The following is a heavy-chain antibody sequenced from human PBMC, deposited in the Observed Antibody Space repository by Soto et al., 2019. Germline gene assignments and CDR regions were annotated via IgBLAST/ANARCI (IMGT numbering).Heavy chain of an antibody. Sequence: QVQLVQSGAEVKKPGSSVKVSCKASGGTFSTYGMNWVRLAPGQGLEWMGGIIPKFGTTNYAQKFQGRVTFTADESTNTAYMELNYLRSEDTAVYFCASELDPYYGGNSLSLDYWGQGTLVTVSS. CDR2: IIPKFGTT. CDR3: ASELDPYYGGNSLSLDY. J-gene: IGHJ4*02. D-gene: IGHD4-17*01. V-gene: IGHV1-69*13. CDR1: GGTFSTYG.